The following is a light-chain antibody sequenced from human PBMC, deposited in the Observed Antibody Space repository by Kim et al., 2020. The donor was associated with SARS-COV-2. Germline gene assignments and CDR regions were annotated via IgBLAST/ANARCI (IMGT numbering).Light chain of an antibody. J-gene: IGLJ3*02. CDR2: YDS. V-gene: IGLV3-21*04. CDR3: QGCDSSSDQRV. Sequence: APGKTAMSTCGRNNIGSKRLRCYQQKPGQAPVLFIYYDSDRPSGIPGRFSGSNSENTAILTISRVEAGDEADYYCQGCDSSSDQRVFGGGTQLTVL. CDR1: NIGSKR.